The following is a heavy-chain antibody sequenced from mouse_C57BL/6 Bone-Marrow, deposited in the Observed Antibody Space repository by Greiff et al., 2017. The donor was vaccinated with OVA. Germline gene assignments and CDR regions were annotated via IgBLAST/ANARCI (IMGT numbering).Heavy chain of an antibody. Sequence: VMLVESGPELVKPGASVKISCKASGYAFSSSWMNWVKQRPGKGLEWIGRIYPGDGDTNYNGKFKGKATLTADKSSSTAYMQLSSLTSEDSAVYFCASRGSSYAMDYWGQGTSVTVSS. CDR1: GYAFSSSW. J-gene: IGHJ4*01. CDR2: IYPGDGDT. V-gene: IGHV1-82*01. CDR3: ASRGSSYAMDY. D-gene: IGHD1-1*01.